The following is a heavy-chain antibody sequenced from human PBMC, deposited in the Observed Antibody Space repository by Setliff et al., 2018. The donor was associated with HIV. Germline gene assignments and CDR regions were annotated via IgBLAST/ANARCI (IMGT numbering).Heavy chain of an antibody. CDR1: RFTFSSYA. CDR3: ARVVDTSGGYWGSFYRYMDV. J-gene: IGHJ6*03. D-gene: IGHD3-10*01. V-gene: IGHV3-23*01. CDR2: ISGSGGST. Sequence: GGSLRLSCAASRFTFSSYAMSWVRQAPGKGLEWVSAISGSGGSTYYADSVKGRFTISRDTAKNSLYLQMDSLRAEDTAVYYCARVVDTSGGYWGSFYRYMDVWGKGTTVTVSS.